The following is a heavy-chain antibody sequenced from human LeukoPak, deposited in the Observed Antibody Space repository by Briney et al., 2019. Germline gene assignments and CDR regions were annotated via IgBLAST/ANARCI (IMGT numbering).Heavy chain of an antibody. CDR1: GXTXXXYW. Sequence: GSLRLSCAASGXTXXXYWMSWVRQAPXXXXXXVANIKQDGSEKSYVDSVKGRCTISRDNAKNSLYLQMNSLRAEDTAVYYCARVGYYYYYGMDVWGQGTTVAVSS. CDR2: IKQDGSEK. CDR3: ARVGYYYYYGMDV. J-gene: IGHJ6*02. V-gene: IGHV3-7*01.